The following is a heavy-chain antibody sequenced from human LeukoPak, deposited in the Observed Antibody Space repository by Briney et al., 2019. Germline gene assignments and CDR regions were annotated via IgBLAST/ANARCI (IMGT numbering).Heavy chain of an antibody. J-gene: IGHJ6*03. Sequence: SETLSLTCAVYGGSFSGYYWSWIRQPPGKGLEWIGEINHSGSTNYNPSLKSRVTISVDTSKNQFSLKLSSVTAADTAVYYCAREGVSGGSSMDVWGKGTTVTVSS. V-gene: IGHV4-34*01. CDR3: AREGVSGGSSMDV. CDR2: INHSGST. D-gene: IGHD6-6*01. CDR1: GGSFSGYY.